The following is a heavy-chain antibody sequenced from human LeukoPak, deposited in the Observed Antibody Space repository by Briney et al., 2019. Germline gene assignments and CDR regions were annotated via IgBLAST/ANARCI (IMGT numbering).Heavy chain of an antibody. CDR1: GGSISSYY. D-gene: IGHD3-10*01. CDR2: IYYSGSP. CDR3: AKGLMVRAYNWFDP. V-gene: IGHV4-59*01. J-gene: IGHJ5*02. Sequence: PSETLSLTCTVSGGSISSYYWNWIRQPPGKGLEWIGYIYYSGSPNYNPSLKSRVTISVDTSKNQLSLKLSSVTAADTAVYFCAKGLMVRAYNWFDPWGQGTLVTVSS.